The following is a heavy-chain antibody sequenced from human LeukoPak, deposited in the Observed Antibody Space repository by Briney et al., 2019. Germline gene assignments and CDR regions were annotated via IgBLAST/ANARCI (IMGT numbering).Heavy chain of an antibody. Sequence: ASVKVSCKASGYTFTGYYMHWVRQAPGQGLEWMGRINPNSGGTNYAQKFQGRVTMTRDTSISTAYKELSRLRSDDTAVYYCARVSFGVVTSFDYWGQGTLVTVSS. J-gene: IGHJ4*02. CDR2: INPNSGGT. CDR1: GYTFTGYY. D-gene: IGHD3-3*01. CDR3: ARVSFGVVTSFDY. V-gene: IGHV1-2*06.